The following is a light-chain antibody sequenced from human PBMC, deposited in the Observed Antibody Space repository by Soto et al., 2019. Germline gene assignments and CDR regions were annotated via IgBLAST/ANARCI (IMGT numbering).Light chain of an antibody. Sequence: AIRMTQSPSSFSASTGDRVTITCRASQGISSYLAWYQQKPGKAPKLLIYAASTLQSGVPRRFSGSGSGTDFTLTISCLQSEDFATYYCQQYYSYPHTFGQGTKVEIK. J-gene: IGKJ1*01. CDR1: QGISSY. CDR3: QQYYSYPHT. V-gene: IGKV1-8*01. CDR2: AAS.